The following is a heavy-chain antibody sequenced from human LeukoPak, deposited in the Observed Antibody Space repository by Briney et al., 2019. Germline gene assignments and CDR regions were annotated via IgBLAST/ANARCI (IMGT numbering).Heavy chain of an antibody. Sequence: GGSLRLSCAASGFTFSSYAMSWVRQAPGKGLEWVSAISGSGGSTYYADSVKGRFTISRDNSKNTLYLQMNSLRAEDTAVYYCAKDAPIAAAEPYYFDYWGQGTLVTVSS. D-gene: IGHD6-13*01. V-gene: IGHV3-23*01. CDR2: ISGSGGST. J-gene: IGHJ4*02. CDR3: AKDAPIAAAEPYYFDY. CDR1: GFTFSSYA.